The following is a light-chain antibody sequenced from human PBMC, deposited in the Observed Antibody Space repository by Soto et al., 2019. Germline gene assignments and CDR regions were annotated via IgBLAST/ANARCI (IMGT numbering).Light chain of an antibody. J-gene: IGKJ2*01. V-gene: IGKV1-39*01. CDR3: QQSHSTPYT. CDR2: SAA. CDR1: QSISNY. Sequence: DIQMTQSPSSLSPSVGDRVTITCRASQSISNYLNWYQQKPGKAPTLLIFSAASLQSGVPSRFSGSGSWTDFTLTISSLQPEDFATYYCQQSHSTPYTFGQGTRLEIK.